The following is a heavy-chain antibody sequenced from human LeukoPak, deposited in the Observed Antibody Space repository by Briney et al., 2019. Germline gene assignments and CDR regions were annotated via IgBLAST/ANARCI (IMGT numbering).Heavy chain of an antibody. CDR2: IYYSGST. D-gene: IGHD2-15*01. V-gene: IGHV4-39*07. CDR3: ARGYCSGGSCYSGVRGWFDP. CDR1: GGSISSSSHY. J-gene: IGHJ5*02. Sequence: SETLSLTCTVSGGSISSSSHYWGWIRQPPGKGLEWIGSIYYSGSTYYNPSLKSRVTISVDTSKNQFSLKLSSVTAADTAVYYCARGYCSGGSCYSGVRGWFDPWGQGTLVTVSS.